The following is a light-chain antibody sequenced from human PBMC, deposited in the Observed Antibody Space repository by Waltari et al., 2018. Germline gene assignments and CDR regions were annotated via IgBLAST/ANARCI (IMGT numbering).Light chain of an antibody. CDR1: ASNIGGNL. CDR2: RSD. Sequence: QSVLTQTPSASGTPGQRVTISCSGSASNIGGNLVNWYQQLPGTAPKPLIYRSDLRPSGVPDRFAGSKSGTSASLAISGLQSEDEADYFCASWDDSLNGHWVFGGGTKVTVL. J-gene: IGLJ3*02. V-gene: IGLV1-44*01. CDR3: ASWDDSLNGHWV.